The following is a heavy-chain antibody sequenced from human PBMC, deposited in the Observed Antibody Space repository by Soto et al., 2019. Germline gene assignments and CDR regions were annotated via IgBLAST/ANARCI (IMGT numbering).Heavy chain of an antibody. D-gene: IGHD2-21*02. V-gene: IGHV1-69*02. Sequence: QVQLVQSGAEVKKPGSSVKVSCKASGGTFSSYTISWVRQAPGQGLEWMGRIIPILGIANYAQKFQGRVTITADKSTSKAYMELSSLLSEDTAVYYCARAYCGGACYYSWYFDLWGRGTLVTVSS. CDR2: IIPILGIA. CDR1: GGTFSSYT. J-gene: IGHJ2*01. CDR3: ARAYCGGACYYSWYFDL.